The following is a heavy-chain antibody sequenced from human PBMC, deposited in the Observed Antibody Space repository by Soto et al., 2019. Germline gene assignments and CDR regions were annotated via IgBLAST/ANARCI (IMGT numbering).Heavy chain of an antibody. V-gene: IGHV3-21*01. CDR2: ISSSSTFI. CDR1: GFSFSGYS. Sequence: EVQLVESGGGLVKPGGSLRLPCAASGFSFSGYSIHWVRQAPGKGLEWVSSISSSSTFINYADSVKGRFTISRDNAKNSLYLQMNSLRAEDTAVYYCARDKVRSSNWFDPWGQGTLVTVSS. CDR3: ARDKVRSSNWFDP. J-gene: IGHJ5*02.